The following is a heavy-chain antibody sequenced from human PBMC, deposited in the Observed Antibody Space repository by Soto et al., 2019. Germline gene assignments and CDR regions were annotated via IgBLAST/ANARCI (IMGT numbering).Heavy chain of an antibody. V-gene: IGHV3-7*01. CDR1: GFTFSSYW. Sequence: GSLRLSCAASGFTFSSYWMSWVRQAPGKGLEWVANIKQDGSEKYYVDSVKGRFTISRDNAKNSLYLQMNSLRAEDTAVYYCARVPGYCTNGVCYYFDYWGQGTLVTVSS. J-gene: IGHJ4*02. CDR3: ARVPGYCTNGVCYYFDY. D-gene: IGHD2-8*01. CDR2: IKQDGSEK.